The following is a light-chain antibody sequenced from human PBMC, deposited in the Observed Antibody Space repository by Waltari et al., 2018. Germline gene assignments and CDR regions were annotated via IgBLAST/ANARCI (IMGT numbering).Light chain of an antibody. Sequence: QSALTQPPPAYGSPGQSVATPCTGTSSDVVGQKYVSVCQQHPGKAPRLMVYEVYKRPSGVPDRFSGSKSGNAASLTGSGLQGEDEADDYFSSYAGRDNLVFGGGTRLTVL. V-gene: IGLV2-8*01. J-gene: IGLJ2*01. CDR1: SSDVVGQKY. CDR3: SSYAGRDNLV. CDR2: EVY.